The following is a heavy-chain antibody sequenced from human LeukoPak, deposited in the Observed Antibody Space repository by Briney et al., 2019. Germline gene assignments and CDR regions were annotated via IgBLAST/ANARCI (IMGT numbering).Heavy chain of an antibody. V-gene: IGHV3-9*01. Sequence: PGRSLRLSCAASGFTFDDYAMHWVRQAPGKGLEWVSGISWNSGSIGYADSVKGRFTISRDNAKNSLYLQMNSLRAEDTALYYCAKGGSYYYDKATFDYWGQGTLVTVSS. CDR1: GFTFDDYA. CDR2: ISWNSGSI. D-gene: IGHD3-22*01. J-gene: IGHJ4*02. CDR3: AKGGSYYYDKATFDY.